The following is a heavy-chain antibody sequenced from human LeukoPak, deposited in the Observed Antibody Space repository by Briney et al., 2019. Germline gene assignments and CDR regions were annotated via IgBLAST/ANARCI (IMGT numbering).Heavy chain of an antibody. J-gene: IGHJ4*02. V-gene: IGHV3-7*01. D-gene: IGHD2-8*01. CDR3: AKGGRGNGEVY. Sequence: QPGGSLRLSCAVSGFTFSSYWMNWVRQAPGKGLEWVANIKQDGSEKNYVDSVKGRFTISRDNAKSSLFLQMNDLRAEDTAVYYCAKGGRGNGEVYWGQGTLVTLSS. CDR2: IKQDGSEK. CDR1: GFTFSSYW.